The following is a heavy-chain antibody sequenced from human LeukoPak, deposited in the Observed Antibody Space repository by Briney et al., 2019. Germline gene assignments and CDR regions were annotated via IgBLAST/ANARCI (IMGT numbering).Heavy chain of an antibody. V-gene: IGHV3-48*01. CDR3: ASSTYYYDSSGTRHWYFDL. CDR2: ISISSTTI. Sequence: PGGSLRLSCAASGFTFSSYNMNWVRQAPGKGLKWVSYISISSTTIYYADSVKGRFTISRDNGKNSLSLQMNSLRAEDTAVYYCASSTYYYDSSGTRHWYFDLWGRGTLVTVSS. D-gene: IGHD3-22*01. CDR1: GFTFSSYN. J-gene: IGHJ2*01.